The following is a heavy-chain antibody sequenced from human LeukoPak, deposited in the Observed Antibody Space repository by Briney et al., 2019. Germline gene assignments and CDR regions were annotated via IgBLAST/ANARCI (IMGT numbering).Heavy chain of an antibody. CDR2: ISGSGGST. CDR1: GFTFSSYA. V-gene: IGHV3-23*01. Sequence: PGGSLRLSCAASGFTFSSYAMSWVRQAPGKGLEWVSAISGSGGSTYYADSVKGRFTISRDNSKNTLYLQMNSLRAEDTAVYYCAKASSPGGRNGRDYWGQGTLVTVSS. J-gene: IGHJ4*02. D-gene: IGHD1-26*01. CDR3: AKASSPGGRNGRDY.